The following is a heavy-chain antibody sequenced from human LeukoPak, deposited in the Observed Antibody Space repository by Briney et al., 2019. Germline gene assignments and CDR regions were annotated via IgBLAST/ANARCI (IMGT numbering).Heavy chain of an antibody. V-gene: IGHV3-53*05. CDR2: IYSGGST. CDR1: GFTVSSNY. CDR3: ARGGEDDAFDI. Sequence: GGSLRLSCAASGFTVSSNYMSWVRQAPGKGLEWVSVIYSGGSTYYADSVKGRFTISRDNSKDTLYLQMNSLRAEDTAVYYCARGGEDDAFDIWGQGTMVTVSS. D-gene: IGHD2-21*01. J-gene: IGHJ3*02.